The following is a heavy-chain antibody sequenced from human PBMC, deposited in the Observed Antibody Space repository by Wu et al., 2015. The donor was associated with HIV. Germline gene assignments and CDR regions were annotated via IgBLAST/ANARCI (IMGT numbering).Heavy chain of an antibody. CDR1: GYSFSDFH. V-gene: IGHV1-2*02. Sequence: QVQLVQSGAEVKKPGVSVKVSCKASGYSFSDFHLHWVRQAPGQGLEWMGWINHNGGGATYAQKFQGRAAMTRDTSISTAFLELSGLRLDDTAIYYCARALRPVADALELDYWGQGTLVSVSS. CDR2: INHNGGGA. CDR3: ARALRPVADALELDY. J-gene: IGHJ4*02. D-gene: IGHD6-19*01.